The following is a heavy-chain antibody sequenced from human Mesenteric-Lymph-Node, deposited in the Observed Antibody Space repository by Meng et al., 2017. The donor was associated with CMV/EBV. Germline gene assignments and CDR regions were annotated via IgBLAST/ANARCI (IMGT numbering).Heavy chain of an antibody. D-gene: IGHD5-12*01. CDR3: ARDSNIVATIFDY. CDR1: GYPFTSYG. J-gene: IGHJ4*02. CDR2: INAYNGNT. Sequence: KASGYPFTSYGISWVRQAPGQGLEWMGWINAYNGNTNYAQMLQGRVTMTTDTSTSTAYMELRSLRSDDTAVYYCARDSNIVATIFDYWGQGTLVTVSS. V-gene: IGHV1-18*01.